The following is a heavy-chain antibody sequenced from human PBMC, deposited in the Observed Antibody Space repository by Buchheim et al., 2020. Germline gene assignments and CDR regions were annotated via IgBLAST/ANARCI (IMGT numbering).Heavy chain of an antibody. D-gene: IGHD6-13*01. V-gene: IGHV3-30*18. CDR3: AKARAAAGFNLFY. Sequence: QVQLVESGGGVVQPGRSLRLSCAASGFTFSSYGMHWVRQAPGKGLEWVAVISYDGSNKYYADSVKGRFTISRDNSKNTLYLQMNSLRAEDTAVYYCAKARAAAGFNLFYWGQGTL. CDR2: ISYDGSNK. CDR1: GFTFSSYG. J-gene: IGHJ4*02.